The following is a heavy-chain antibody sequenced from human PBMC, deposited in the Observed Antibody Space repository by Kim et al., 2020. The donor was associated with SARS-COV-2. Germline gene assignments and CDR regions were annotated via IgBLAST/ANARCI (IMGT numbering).Heavy chain of an antibody. CDR2: IVVGSGNT. Sequence: SVKVSCKASGFTFTSSAMQWVRQARGQRLEWIGWIVVGSGNTNYAQKFQERVTITRDMSTSTAYMELSSLRSEDTAVYYCAAGFGSSWYRPDYWGQGTLVTVSS. D-gene: IGHD6-13*01. CDR3: AAGFGSSWYRPDY. CDR1: GFTFTSSA. J-gene: IGHJ4*02. V-gene: IGHV1-58*02.